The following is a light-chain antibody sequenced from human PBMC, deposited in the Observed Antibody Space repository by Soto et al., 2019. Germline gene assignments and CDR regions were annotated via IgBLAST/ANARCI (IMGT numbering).Light chain of an antibody. CDR1: QGISSY. V-gene: IGKV1-9*01. J-gene: IGKJ4*01. Sequence: DIQLTQSPSFLSASVGDRVTITCRASQGISSYLAWYQQKPGKAPKLLIYAASTLRSGVPSRFSGSGSGTEFTLTISSLQPEDCASYYCQQLNSYPPLTFGGGTKVEIK. CDR2: AAS. CDR3: QQLNSYPPLT.